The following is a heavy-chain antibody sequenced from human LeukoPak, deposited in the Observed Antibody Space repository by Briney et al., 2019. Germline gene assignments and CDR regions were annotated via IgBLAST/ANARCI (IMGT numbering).Heavy chain of an antibody. V-gene: IGHV4-34*01. D-gene: IGHD3-10*01. J-gene: IGHJ4*02. CDR2: INHSGST. Sequence: SETLSLTCAVYGGSFSGYYWSWIRQPPGKGLEWIGEINHSGSTNYNPSLKSRVTISVDTSKNQFSLKLSSVTAADTAVNYCARGANHYYYGSGSRSDYWGQGTLVTVSS. CDR3: ARGANHYYYGSGSRSDY. CDR1: GGSFSGYY.